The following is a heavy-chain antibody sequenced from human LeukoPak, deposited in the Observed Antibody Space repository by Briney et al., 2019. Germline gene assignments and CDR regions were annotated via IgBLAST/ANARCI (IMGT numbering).Heavy chain of an antibody. CDR2: IKGDGSKI. D-gene: IGHD2-15*01. CDR3: ARDGSCFDF. CDR1: GFTFSEYW. Sequence: GGSLRLSCGASGFTFSEYWMTWVRQAPGRGPEWVANIKGDGSKIYYVDSVKGRFTISRDHDKNSLYLQMNNLRVEDTAVYHCARDGSCFDFWGQGALVTVSS. V-gene: IGHV3-7*01. J-gene: IGHJ4*02.